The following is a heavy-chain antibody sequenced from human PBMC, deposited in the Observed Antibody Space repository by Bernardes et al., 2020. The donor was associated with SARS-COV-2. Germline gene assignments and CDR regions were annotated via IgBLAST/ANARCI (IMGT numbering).Heavy chain of an antibody. Sequence: GGSLRLSCAASGFTFSSYGMHWVRQAPGKGLEWVAVISYDGSNKYYADFVKGRFTISRDNSKNTLYLQMNSLRAEDTAVYYCAKEGGYSGYDWADYWGQGTLVTVSS. CDR2: ISYDGSNK. V-gene: IGHV3-30*18. J-gene: IGHJ4*02. CDR3: AKEGGYSGYDWADY. CDR1: GFTFSSYG. D-gene: IGHD5-12*01.